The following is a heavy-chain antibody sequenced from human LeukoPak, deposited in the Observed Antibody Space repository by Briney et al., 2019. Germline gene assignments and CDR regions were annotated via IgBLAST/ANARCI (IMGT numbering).Heavy chain of an antibody. CDR1: GFTFSSYA. Sequence: PGGSLRLSXAASGFTFSSYAMSWVRQAPGKGLEWVSAISGSGGSTYYADSVNGRFTISRDNSKNTLYLQMNSLRAEDTAVYYCAKDAPVNIVVVPAANSWGQGTLVTVSS. CDR2: ISGSGGST. J-gene: IGHJ4*02. D-gene: IGHD2-2*01. V-gene: IGHV3-23*01. CDR3: AKDAPVNIVVVPAANS.